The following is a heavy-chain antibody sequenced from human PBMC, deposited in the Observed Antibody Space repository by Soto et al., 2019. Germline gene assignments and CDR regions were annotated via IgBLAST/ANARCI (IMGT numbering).Heavy chain of an antibody. CDR2: INPSGCST. D-gene: IGHD5-12*01. CDR3: AGGLGGYDYPAAFDY. J-gene: IGHJ4*02. Sequence: QVQLVQSGAEVKKPGASVKVSCKASGYTFTSYYMHWVRQAPGQGLEWMGIINPSGCSTSYAQKFQGRVTMTGDTSTSTVYMELSSLRSEDTAVYYWAGGLGGYDYPAAFDYWGQGTLVTVSS. CDR1: GYTFTSYY. V-gene: IGHV1-46*03.